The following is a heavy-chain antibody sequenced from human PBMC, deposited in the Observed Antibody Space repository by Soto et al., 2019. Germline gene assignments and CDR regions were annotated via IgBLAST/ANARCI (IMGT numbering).Heavy chain of an antibody. CDR3: TRLGYDSSGPTTGDAFDI. V-gene: IGHV3-73*01. J-gene: IGHJ3*02. CDR1: GFTFSGSA. CDR2: IRTKANNYTT. Sequence: GGSLRLSCAASGFTFSGSAIHWVRQASGKGLEWVGRIRTKANNYTTAYGASVKGRFTISRDDSKNTAYLQMNSLKTEDTAVYYCTRLGYDSSGPTTGDAFDIWGQGTMVTVSS. D-gene: IGHD3-22*01.